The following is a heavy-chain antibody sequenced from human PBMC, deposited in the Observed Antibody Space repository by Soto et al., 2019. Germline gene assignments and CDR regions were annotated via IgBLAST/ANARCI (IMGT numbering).Heavy chain of an antibody. J-gene: IGHJ4*02. Sequence: ESGGGVVQPGRSLRLSCAASGFSFSISPMHWVRQAPGKGPEWVALISYDGTNKFYADSVKGRFTISSDNSKSTLYLQVDSLRPEDAALYYCARDPKTSGGQHWAFNYFDSWGQGTLVTVSS. CDR2: ISYDGTNK. CDR3: ARDPKTSGGQHWAFNYFDS. D-gene: IGHD7-27*01. V-gene: IGHV3-30-3*01. CDR1: GFSFSISP.